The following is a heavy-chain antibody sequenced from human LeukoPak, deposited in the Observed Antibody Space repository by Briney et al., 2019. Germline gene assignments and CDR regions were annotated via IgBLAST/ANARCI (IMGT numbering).Heavy chain of an antibody. V-gene: IGHV4-34*01. CDR2: INHSGST. Sequence: SETLSLTCTVSGGSISSYYWSWIRQSPGKGLEWIGEINHSGSTNYNPPLKSRVTISVDTSKNQFSLKLSSVTAADTAVYYCARLCSGGDCYHSHDYWGQGTLVTVSS. D-gene: IGHD2-21*02. CDR3: ARLCSGGDCYHSHDY. CDR1: GGSISSYY. J-gene: IGHJ4*02.